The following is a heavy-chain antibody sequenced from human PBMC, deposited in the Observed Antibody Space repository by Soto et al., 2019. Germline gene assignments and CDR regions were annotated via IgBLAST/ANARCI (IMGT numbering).Heavy chain of an antibody. V-gene: IGHV3-7*03. J-gene: IGHJ4*02. D-gene: IGHD3-22*01. CDR1: GFSFSNYW. Sequence: EVQLVESGGGLVQPGGSLRLSCAASGFSFSNYWMSWVRQAPGKGLEWVANINQDGRKKFYVDSVKGRFTISRDNAKKSLHLQMNSLRADDTAVYYCARDAYYDGSNGYFDSWGQGTLVTVSA. CDR2: INQDGRKK. CDR3: ARDAYYDGSNGYFDS.